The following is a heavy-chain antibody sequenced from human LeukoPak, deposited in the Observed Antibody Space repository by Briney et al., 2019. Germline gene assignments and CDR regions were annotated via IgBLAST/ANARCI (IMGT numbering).Heavy chain of an antibody. Sequence: PGRSLRLSCAASGFTFSNYGMHCVRQAPRKGLEWVAVISYDGSSKYYTDSVKGRFTISRDNSKSTLYLQMNSLRAEDSAVYYCAKDLRSSGGYYFDYWGQGTLVTVSS. D-gene: IGHD6-6*01. CDR1: GFTFSNYG. CDR3: AKDLRSSGGYYFDY. J-gene: IGHJ4*02. CDR2: ISYDGSSK. V-gene: IGHV3-30*18.